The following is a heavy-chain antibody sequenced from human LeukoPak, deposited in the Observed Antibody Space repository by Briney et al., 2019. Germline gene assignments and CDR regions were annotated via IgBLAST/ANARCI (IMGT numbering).Heavy chain of an antibody. CDR1: GFTFSSYA. Sequence: GGSLRLSCAASGFTFSSYAMSWVRQAPGKGLEWVSAISGSGGSTYYADSVKGRFTISRDNSKNTLYLQMNSLRAEDTAVYYCARDGGLYCSSTSCSRYYFMDVWGKGTTVTVSS. J-gene: IGHJ6*03. D-gene: IGHD2-2*01. CDR3: ARDGGLYCSSTSCSRYYFMDV. V-gene: IGHV3-23*01. CDR2: ISGSGGST.